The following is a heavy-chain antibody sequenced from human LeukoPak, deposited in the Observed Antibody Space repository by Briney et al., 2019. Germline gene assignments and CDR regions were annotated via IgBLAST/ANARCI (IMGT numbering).Heavy chain of an antibody. CDR2: IKYDGIDK. V-gene: IGHV3-7*01. CDR1: GFIFTDYW. Sequence: PGGSLRLSCAASGFIFTDYWMNWVRQAPGKGLEWVAMIKYDGIDKKYLDSVKGRFTISRDNAKNSLYLQMNSLRAEDTAVYYCARGPSDYDFWSGLDYWGQGTLVTVSS. CDR3: ARGPSDYDFWSGLDY. D-gene: IGHD3-3*01. J-gene: IGHJ4*02.